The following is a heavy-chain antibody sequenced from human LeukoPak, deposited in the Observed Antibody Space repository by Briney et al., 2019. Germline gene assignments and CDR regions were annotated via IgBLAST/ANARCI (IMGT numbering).Heavy chain of an antibody. D-gene: IGHD1-26*01. CDR1: GFSFSDYY. J-gene: IGHJ4*02. CDR2: ISPSSTHT. CDR3: ARREARIFDY. Sequence: PGGSLRLSCAASGFSFSDYYMSWIRQAPGKGLEWVSYISPSSTHTPYADPVKGRFTISRDNAKNSLYLQMNSLRAEDTAVYYCARREARIFDYWGQGTLVTVSS. V-gene: IGHV3-11*03.